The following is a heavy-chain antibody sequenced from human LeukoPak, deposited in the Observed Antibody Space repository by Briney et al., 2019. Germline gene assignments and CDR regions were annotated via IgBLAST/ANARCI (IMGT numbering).Heavy chain of an antibody. D-gene: IGHD4-17*01. J-gene: IGHJ4*02. CDR1: GFTFSSYW. CDR3: ARAPVTIAYFDY. Sequence: GGSLRPSCAASGFTFSSYWMHWVRQAPGKGLVWVSRIKTDGSNTNYADSVKGRFTISRDNAKNTLYLQMSSLRAEDTAVYYCARAPVTIAYFDYWGQGTLVTVSS. V-gene: IGHV3-74*01. CDR2: IKTDGSNT.